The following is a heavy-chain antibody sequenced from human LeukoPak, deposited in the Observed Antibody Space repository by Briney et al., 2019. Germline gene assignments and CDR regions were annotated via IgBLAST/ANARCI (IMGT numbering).Heavy chain of an antibody. D-gene: IGHD5-18*01. J-gene: IGHJ5*02. CDR1: GGSFSGYY. Sequence: SETLSLTCAVYGGSFSGYYWSWIRQPPGKWLEWIGEINHSGSTNYNPSLKSRVTISVDTSRNQFSLKLSSVTAADTAVYYCARTRIKLWLSWGGAKWFDPWGQGTLVTVSS. CDR3: ARTRIKLWLSWGGAKWFDP. V-gene: IGHV4-34*01. CDR2: INHSGST.